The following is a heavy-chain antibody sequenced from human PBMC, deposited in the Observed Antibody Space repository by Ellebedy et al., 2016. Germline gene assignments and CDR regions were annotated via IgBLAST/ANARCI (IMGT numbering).Heavy chain of an antibody. CDR2: INSDGSSK. V-gene: IGHV3-74*01. Sequence: GGSLRLSCAASGFTFSSNWMHWVRQGPGKGLVWVSRINSDGSSKSYADSVKGRFTISRYNSKNTLYLQMNSLRAEDTAVYYCARGVGSGWFDPWGQGTLVTVSP. D-gene: IGHD2-15*01. CDR3: ARGVGSGWFDP. CDR1: GFTFSSNW. J-gene: IGHJ5*02.